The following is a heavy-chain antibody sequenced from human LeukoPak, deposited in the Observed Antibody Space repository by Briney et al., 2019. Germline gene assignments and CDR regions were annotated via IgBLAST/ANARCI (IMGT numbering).Heavy chain of an antibody. CDR3: AKNYDFLTGYAN. D-gene: IGHD3-9*01. J-gene: IGHJ4*02. Sequence: ASVKVSCKVSGYTLTELSMHWVRQAPGKGLEWMGGFDPEDGETIYAQKFQGRVTMTEDTSTDTAYMELSSLRSEDTAVYYCAKNYDFLTGYANWGQGTLVTVSS. CDR2: FDPEDGET. CDR1: GYTLTELS. V-gene: IGHV1-24*01.